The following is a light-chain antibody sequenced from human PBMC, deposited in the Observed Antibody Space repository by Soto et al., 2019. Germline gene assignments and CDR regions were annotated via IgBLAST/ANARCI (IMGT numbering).Light chain of an antibody. V-gene: IGLV2-11*01. J-gene: IGLJ1*01. CDR1: SSDVGGYNY. CDR3: SSSTPTRGLV. Sequence: QSALTQPRSVSGSPGQSVTISCTGTSSDVGGYNYVSWYQQHPAKAPKLMIYDVSKRPSGVPDRFSGSQSGNTASLTISGLQAEDEADYYCSSSTPTRGLVFGSGTKLTVL. CDR2: DVS.